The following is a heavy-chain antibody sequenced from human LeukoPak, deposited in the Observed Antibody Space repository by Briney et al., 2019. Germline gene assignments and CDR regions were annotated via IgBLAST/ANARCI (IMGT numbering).Heavy chain of an antibody. CDR3: AKGPYNYGYEDY. Sequence: GGSLRLSCAASGFTFSSYGMHWVRQAPGKGLEWVAVISYDGSNKYYADSVKGRFTISRDNSKNTLYLQMNSLRAEDTAVYYCAKGPYNYGYEDYWGQGTLVTVSS. D-gene: IGHD5-18*01. CDR1: GFTFSSYG. CDR2: ISYDGSNK. J-gene: IGHJ4*02. V-gene: IGHV3-30*18.